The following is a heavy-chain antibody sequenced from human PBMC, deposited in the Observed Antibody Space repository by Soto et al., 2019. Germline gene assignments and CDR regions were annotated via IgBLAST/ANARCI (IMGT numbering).Heavy chain of an antibody. V-gene: IGHV3-48*02. CDR2: ISSSSSTI. Sequence: PGGSLRLSCAASGFTFSSYSMNWVRQAPGKGLEWVSYISSSSSTIYYADSVKGRFTISRDNAKNSLYLQMNSLRDEDTAVYYCASDTAMGHYYYYGMDVWGQGTTVTVYS. D-gene: IGHD5-18*01. CDR3: ASDTAMGHYYYYGMDV. CDR1: GFTFSSYS. J-gene: IGHJ6*02.